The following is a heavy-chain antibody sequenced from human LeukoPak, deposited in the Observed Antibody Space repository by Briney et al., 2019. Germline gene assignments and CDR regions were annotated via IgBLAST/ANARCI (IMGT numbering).Heavy chain of an antibody. CDR3: ASRIAVSKFDY. CDR1: GGSFSGYY. D-gene: IGHD6-19*01. J-gene: IGHJ4*02. Sequence: SETLSLTCAVYGGSFSGYYWSWIRQPPGKGLEWIGEINHSGSTNYNPSLKSRVTISVDTSKNQFSLKLSSVTAADTAVYYCASRIAVSKFDYWGQGTLVTVSS. V-gene: IGHV4-34*01. CDR2: INHSGST.